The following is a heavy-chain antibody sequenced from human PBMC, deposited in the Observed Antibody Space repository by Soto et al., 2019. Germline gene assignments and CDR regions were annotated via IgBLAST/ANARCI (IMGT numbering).Heavy chain of an antibody. CDR2: MNPNSGNT. V-gene: IGHV1-8*01. Sequence: ASVKVSCKASGYTFTSYDINWVRQATGQGLEWMGWMNPNSGNTGYAQKFQGRVTMTRNTSISTAYMELSSLRSEGKDVYYCARGYGYYYMDIWGKETTLTVSS. J-gene: IGHJ6*03. D-gene: IGHD4-17*01. CDR1: GYTFTSYD. CDR3: ARGYGYYYMDI.